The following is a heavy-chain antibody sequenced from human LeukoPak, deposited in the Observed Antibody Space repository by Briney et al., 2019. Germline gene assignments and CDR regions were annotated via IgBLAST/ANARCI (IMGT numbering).Heavy chain of an antibody. J-gene: IGHJ3*02. V-gene: IGHV3-9*01. CDR2: ISWNSGSI. CDR1: GFTFDDYA. D-gene: IGHD6-19*01. Sequence: PGGSLRLSCAASGFTFDDYAMHWVRQAPGEGLEWVSGISWNSGSIGYADSVKGRFTISRDNAKNSLYLQMNSLRAEDTALYYCAKGGIAVAAPDIWGQGTMVTVSS. CDR3: AKGGIAVAAPDI.